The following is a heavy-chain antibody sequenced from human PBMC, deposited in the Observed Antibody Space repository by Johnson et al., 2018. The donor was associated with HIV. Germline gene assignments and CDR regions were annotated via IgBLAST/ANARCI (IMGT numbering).Heavy chain of an antibody. CDR2: IYSGGST. CDR3: ASPRPSSGIAAAGYAFDS. D-gene: IGHD6-13*01. J-gene: IGHJ3*02. Sequence: VQLVESGGGLVQPGGSLRLSCAASGFTVSSNYMSWVRQAPGKGLEWVSVIYSGGSTYYADSVKGRFTISRDNSKNTLYLQMNSLRAEDTDVYYCASPRPSSGIAAAGYAFDSWGQGTIVTVSS. CDR1: GFTVSSNY. V-gene: IGHV3-66*01.